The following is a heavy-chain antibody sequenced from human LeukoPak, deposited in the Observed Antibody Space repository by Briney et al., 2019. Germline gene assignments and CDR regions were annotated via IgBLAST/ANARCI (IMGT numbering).Heavy chain of an antibody. D-gene: IGHD3-22*01. CDR3: AKRYYYDSSGYSFQH. CDR2: IYSGGST. V-gene: IGHV3-53*01. CDR1: GFTVSSNY. Sequence: QPGGSLRLSCAASGFTVSSNYMSWVRQAPGKGLEWVSVIYSGGSTYYADSVKGRFTISRDNSKNTLYLQMNSLRAEDTAVYYCAKRYYYDSSGYSFQHWGQGTLVTVSS. J-gene: IGHJ1*01.